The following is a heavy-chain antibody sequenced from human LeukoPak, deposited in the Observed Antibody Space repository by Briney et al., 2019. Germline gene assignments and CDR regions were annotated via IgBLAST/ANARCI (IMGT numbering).Heavy chain of an antibody. CDR2: IKTKGEGGTV. CDR1: GFTFSNAW. CDR3: MSDLDN. J-gene: IGHJ4*02. V-gene: IGHV3-15*01. Sequence: GGSLRLSCATSGFTFSNAWMTWVRQAQGKGLEWVGRIKTKGEGGTVDYAAPVKGRFTISRDDSKNTLYLQMNSLKTEDTAIYYCMSDLDNWGQGTLVTVSS.